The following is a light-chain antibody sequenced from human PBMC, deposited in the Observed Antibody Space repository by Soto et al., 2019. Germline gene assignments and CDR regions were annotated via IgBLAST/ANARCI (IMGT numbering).Light chain of an antibody. Sequence: SVLTQPASLSGSPGQSITISCTGTSSDVDAYNYVSWYQQHPGKAPKVMIYDVSNRPSGVPYRFSGSKSGITASLTISGLQAEDEADYYCCSYTSSSTYVFGTGTKVTVL. J-gene: IGLJ1*01. CDR3: CSYTSSSTYV. CDR2: DVS. V-gene: IGLV2-14*03. CDR1: SSDVDAYNY.